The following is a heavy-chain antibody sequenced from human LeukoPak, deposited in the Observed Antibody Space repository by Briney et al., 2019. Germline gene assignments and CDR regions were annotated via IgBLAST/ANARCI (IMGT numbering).Heavy chain of an antibody. CDR3: AKGSHFDY. J-gene: IGHJ4*02. V-gene: IGHV3-23*01. Sequence: LGGSLRLSCAASGFTFSSFAMSWVRQAPGKGLEWVSSISGSGGSTYYADSVKGRFTISRDNSKNALYLQMNSLRAEDTAVYYCAKGSHFDYWGQGTLVTVSS. CDR1: GFTFSSFA. CDR2: ISGSGGST. D-gene: IGHD2-15*01.